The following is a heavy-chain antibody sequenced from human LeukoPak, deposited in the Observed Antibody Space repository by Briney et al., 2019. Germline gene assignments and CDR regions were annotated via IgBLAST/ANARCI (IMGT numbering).Heavy chain of an antibody. J-gene: IGHJ4*02. D-gene: IGHD2-2*01. CDR2: IYYSGST. CDR3: ASTSSDIAVPFDY. CDR1: GGSISSYY. Sequence: SETLSLTCTVSGGSISSYYWSWIRQPPGKGLEWIGYIYYSGSTYYNPSLKSRVTIPVDTSKNQFSLKLSSVTAADTAVYYCASTSSDIAVPFDYWGQGTLVTVSS. V-gene: IGHV4-59*08.